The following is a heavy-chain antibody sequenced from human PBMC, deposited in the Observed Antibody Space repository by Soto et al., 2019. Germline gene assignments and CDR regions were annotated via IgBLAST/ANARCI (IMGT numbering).Heavy chain of an antibody. D-gene: IGHD3-3*01. CDR3: ARAGTIFGVVGGGMDV. CDR1: GFTFSSYA. Sequence: GGSLRLSCAASGFTFSSYAMHWVRQAPGKGLEWVAVISYDGSNKYSADSVKGRFTISRDNSKNTLYLQMNSLRAEDTAVYYCARAGTIFGVVGGGMDVWGQGTTVTVSS. J-gene: IGHJ6*02. V-gene: IGHV3-30-3*01. CDR2: ISYDGSNK.